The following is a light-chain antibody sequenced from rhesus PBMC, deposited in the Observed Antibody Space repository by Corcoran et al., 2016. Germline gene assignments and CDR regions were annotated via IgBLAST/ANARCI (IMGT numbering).Light chain of an antibody. Sequence: DIQMTQSPSSLSASVGDRVTITCRASQGITNDLAWYQQKPGETPKLLIYEASSLQSGIPSRFSGSGSGTDFTLTISSLQSEDFATYYCQHGYGTPFTFGPGTKLDIK. CDR2: EAS. CDR3: QHGYGTPFT. V-gene: IGKV1-25*01. J-gene: IGKJ3*01. CDR1: QGITND.